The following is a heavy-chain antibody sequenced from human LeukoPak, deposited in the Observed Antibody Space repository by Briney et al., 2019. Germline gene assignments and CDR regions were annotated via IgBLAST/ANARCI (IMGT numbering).Heavy chain of an antibody. J-gene: IGHJ4*02. CDR3: ARDTVYSGYDSYYFDY. D-gene: IGHD5-12*01. V-gene: IGHV1-69*05. Sequence: IIPIFVTANYAQKFQGRVTITTDESKRTDYMELRSLRSEDTAVYYCARDTVYSGYDSYYFDYWGQGTLVTVSS. CDR2: IIPIFVTA.